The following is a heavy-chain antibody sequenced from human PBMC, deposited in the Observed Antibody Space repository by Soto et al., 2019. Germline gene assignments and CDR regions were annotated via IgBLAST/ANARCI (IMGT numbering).Heavy chain of an antibody. Sequence: GGSLRLSCAASGFTFSSYAMSWVRQAPGKGLEWVSAISGSGGSTYYADSVKGRFTISRDNSKNTLYLQMNSLRAEDTALYYCAKDLSSIFGVEDYWGQGTLVTVSS. CDR2: ISGSGGST. CDR1: GFTFSSYA. D-gene: IGHD3-3*01. J-gene: IGHJ4*02. CDR3: AKDLSSIFGVEDY. V-gene: IGHV3-23*01.